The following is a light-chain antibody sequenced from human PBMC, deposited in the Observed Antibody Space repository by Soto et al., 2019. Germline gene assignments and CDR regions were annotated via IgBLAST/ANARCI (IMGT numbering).Light chain of an antibody. CDR1: QDISSY. CDR2: AAS. V-gene: IGKV1-9*01. CDR3: QQLDSYPRT. Sequence: DIQLTQSPSFLSASVGDRVTITCRASQDISSYLAWYQQKPGKAPKSLIYAASSLYSGVPSRFSSSGSGTEFTLTISSLQPEDFATYYCQQLDSYPRTFGQGTKLDIK. J-gene: IGKJ2*01.